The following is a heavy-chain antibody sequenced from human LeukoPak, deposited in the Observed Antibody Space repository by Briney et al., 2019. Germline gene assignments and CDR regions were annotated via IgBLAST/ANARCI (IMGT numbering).Heavy chain of an antibody. CDR3: ARRAREFGWVFDY. D-gene: IGHD3-10*01. CDR1: GGSISSSSYY. J-gene: IGHJ4*02. CDR2: IYYSGSSS. Sequence: PAETLSLTCTVSGGSISSSSYYWGWIRQPPGKGLEWIGSIYYSGSSSYYNPSLKSRVTTSVDTSKNQFSLKLSSVTAADTAVYYCARRAREFGWVFDYCGEGTLVTVSS. V-gene: IGHV4-39*01.